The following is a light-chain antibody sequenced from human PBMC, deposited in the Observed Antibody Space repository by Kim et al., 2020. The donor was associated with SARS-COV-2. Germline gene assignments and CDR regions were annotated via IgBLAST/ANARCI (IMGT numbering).Light chain of an antibody. CDR2: KAS. CDR3: QQYNSFPWT. V-gene: IGKV1-5*03. J-gene: IGKJ1*01. CDR1: HNIGSW. Sequence: ASVGDRVTITCRASHNIGSWLAWYQQKPGKAPKFVIYKASSLASGVPSRFSGSGSGTEFTLTISSLQPEDFASYFCQQYNSFPWTFGRGTKVDIK.